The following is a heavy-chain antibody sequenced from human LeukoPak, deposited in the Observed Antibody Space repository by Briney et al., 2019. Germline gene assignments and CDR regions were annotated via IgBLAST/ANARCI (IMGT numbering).Heavy chain of an antibody. CDR3: ARGTKGYENWFDP. CDR2: IHYSGTT. D-gene: IGHD1-1*01. J-gene: IGHJ5*02. V-gene: IGHV4-30-4*01. Sequence: PSQTLSLTCTVSGGSISSGNYYWSWVRQPPGKGLEWIGYIHYSGTTYYNPSLQSRVTISADTSKNQFSLKVRSVTAADTAVYYCARGTKGYENWFDPWGQGTLVTVSS. CDR1: GGSISSGNYY.